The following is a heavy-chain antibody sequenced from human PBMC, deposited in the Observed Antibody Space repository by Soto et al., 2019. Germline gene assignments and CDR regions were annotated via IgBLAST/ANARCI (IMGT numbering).Heavy chain of an antibody. V-gene: IGHV4-30-2*01. CDR3: ARGGGYTFDY. CDR1: GGSISSGGYS. CDR2: IYHSGST. J-gene: IGHJ4*02. Sequence: QLQLQESGSGLVKPSQTLSLTCAVSGGSISSGGYSWSWIRQPPGKGLEWIGYIYHSGSTYYNPSLKSPVTISVNRSKNQFPLKLSSVAAADTAVYYGARGGGYTFDYWGQGTLVTVSS. D-gene: IGHD3-16*01.